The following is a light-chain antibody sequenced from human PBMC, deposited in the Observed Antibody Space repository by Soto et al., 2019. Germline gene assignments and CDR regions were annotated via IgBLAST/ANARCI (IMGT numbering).Light chain of an antibody. J-gene: IGLJ1*01. CDR3: LLWFRSDYCV. V-gene: IGLV7-46*02. CDR1: TGAVTSGHY. CDR2: DTN. Sequence: QAVVTQEPSLTVSPGGTVTFTCGSNTGAVTSGHYAYWFQQKPGQAPRTLIYDTNNKHSWTPARFSGSLLGGKAALTLVDAEAEAEDEYYCLLWFRSDYCVFGTGTKVTVL.